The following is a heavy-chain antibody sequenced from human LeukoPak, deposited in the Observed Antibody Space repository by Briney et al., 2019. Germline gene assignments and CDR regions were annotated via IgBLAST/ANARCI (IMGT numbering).Heavy chain of an antibody. D-gene: IGHD1-26*01. CDR3: AGSGSYYFIDF. Sequence: SETLSLTCTVSGGSMSSGSYYWSWIRQPAGKGLEWIGRIYTSGSTNYNPSLKSRVTISVDTSKNQFSLKLSSVTAADAAVYYCAGSGSYYFIDFWGQGTLVTVSS. J-gene: IGHJ4*02. V-gene: IGHV4-61*02. CDR2: IYTSGST. CDR1: GGSMSSGSYY.